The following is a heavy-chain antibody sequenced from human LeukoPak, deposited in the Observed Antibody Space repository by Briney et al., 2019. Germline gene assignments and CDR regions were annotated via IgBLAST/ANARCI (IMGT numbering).Heavy chain of an antibody. J-gene: IGHJ4*02. V-gene: IGHV3-30*02. Sequence: PGGSLGLSCAASGFTFSNYGMHWVRQAPGKGLEWVAFIRYDGSNKYYVDSMKGRFTISRDNSKSTLYLQMNSLSAEDTAVYYCAKERAQYTYGPYYFDYWGQGTLVTVSS. D-gene: IGHD5-18*01. CDR3: AKERAQYTYGPYYFDY. CDR1: GFTFSNYG. CDR2: IRYDGSNK.